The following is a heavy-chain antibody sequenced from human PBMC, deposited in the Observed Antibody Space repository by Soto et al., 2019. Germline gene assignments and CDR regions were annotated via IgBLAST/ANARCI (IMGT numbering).Heavy chain of an antibody. J-gene: IGHJ5*02. D-gene: IGHD1-26*01. CDR2: IYFTGST. V-gene: IGHV4-61*01. CDR1: GGAVSSGTYY. Sequence: PSDTLSLTCTVSGGAVSSGTYYLSWIRQPPGKGLEWIGHIYFTGSTNYNPSLKSRVTMSLDTSRNQFSLKLSSVTDADTAVYYCTRGPPIVQWFGTWGVGTLVTASS. CDR3: TRGPPIVQWFGT.